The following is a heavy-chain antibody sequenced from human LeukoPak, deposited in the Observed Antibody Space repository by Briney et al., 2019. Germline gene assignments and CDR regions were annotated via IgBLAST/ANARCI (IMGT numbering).Heavy chain of an antibody. CDR3: ARALAAAGIGGYYYYGMDV. CDR2: IYYSGRT. Sequence: SETLSLTCTVSGGSISSYYWSWIRQPPRKGLEWIGYIYYSGRTNYNSSLKSRVTISVDTSKNQFSLKLSSVTAADTAVYYCARALAAAGIGGYYYYGMDVWGQGTTVTVSS. D-gene: IGHD6-13*01. J-gene: IGHJ6*02. V-gene: IGHV4-59*01. CDR1: GGSISSYY.